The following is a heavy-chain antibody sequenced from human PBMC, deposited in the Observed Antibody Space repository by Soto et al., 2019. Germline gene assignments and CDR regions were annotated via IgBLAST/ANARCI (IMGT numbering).Heavy chain of an antibody. J-gene: IGHJ6*02. CDR3: AREDDGGDRDYYGLDV. Sequence: QVQLQESGPGLVRPSQTLSLTCTVSGGSISTDHYHWTWIRQTPGKGLEWIGYIHYSGSIHFNPSLQSRVSMSVDTSKNLFSLKLSSVTAADKAVYFCAREDDGGDRDYYGLDVWGQGTTVTVSS. V-gene: IGHV4-30-4*01. CDR1: GGSISTDHYH. CDR2: IHYSGSI. D-gene: IGHD2-21*02.